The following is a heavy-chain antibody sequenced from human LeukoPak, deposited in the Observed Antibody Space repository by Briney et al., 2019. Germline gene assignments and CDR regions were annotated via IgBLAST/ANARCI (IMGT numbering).Heavy chain of an antibody. V-gene: IGHV5-51*01. Sequence: GESLKISCKGSGYSFTSYWIGWVRQMPGKGLEWMGIIYPGDSDTRYSPSFQGQVTISADKSISTAYLQWSSLKASDTAMYYCARNLAVAGGLNWFDPWGQGTLVTVSS. CDR3: ARNLAVAGGLNWFDP. CDR2: IYPGDSDT. J-gene: IGHJ5*02. CDR1: GYSFTSYW. D-gene: IGHD6-19*01.